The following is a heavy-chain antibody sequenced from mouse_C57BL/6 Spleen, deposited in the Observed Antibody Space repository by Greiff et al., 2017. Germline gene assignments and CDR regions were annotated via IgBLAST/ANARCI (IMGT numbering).Heavy chain of an antibody. J-gene: IGHJ4*01. V-gene: IGHV2-9-1*01. CDR2: IWTGGGT. CDR1: GFSLTSYA. Sequence: VQLKESGPGLVAPSQSLSITCTVSGFSLTSYAISWVRQPPGKGLEWLGVIWTGGGTNYNSALKSRLSISKDNSKSQVFLKMNSLQTDDTARYYCARHYGSSYYYAMDYWGQGTSVTVSS. D-gene: IGHD1-1*01. CDR3: ARHYGSSYYYAMDY.